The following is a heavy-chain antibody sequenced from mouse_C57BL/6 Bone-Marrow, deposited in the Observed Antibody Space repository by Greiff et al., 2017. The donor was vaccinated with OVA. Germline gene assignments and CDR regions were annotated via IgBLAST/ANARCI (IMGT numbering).Heavy chain of an antibody. Sequence: QVQLQQPGAELVRPGSSVKLSCKASGYTFTSYWMHWVKQRPIQGLEWIGNIDPSDSETHYNQKFKDKATLTVDKSSSTAYMQLSSLTSEDSAFYYCASAHGNYGFAYWGQGTLVTVSA. D-gene: IGHD2-1*01. CDR3: ASAHGNYGFAY. J-gene: IGHJ3*01. CDR1: GYTFTSYW. V-gene: IGHV1-52*01. CDR2: IDPSDSET.